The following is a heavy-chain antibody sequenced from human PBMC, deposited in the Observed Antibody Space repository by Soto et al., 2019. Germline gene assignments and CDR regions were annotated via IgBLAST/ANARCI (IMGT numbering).Heavy chain of an antibody. J-gene: IGHJ4*02. V-gene: IGHV4-30-4*01. CDR2: IYYSGST. Sequence: PSETLSLTCTVSGGSISSGDYYWGWIRQPPGKGLEWIGYIYYSGSTYYNPSLKSRGTISVDTSKNQFSLKLSSVTAADTAVYYCARDRYYGSGSFDYWGQGTLVTVSS. CDR1: GGSISSGDYY. CDR3: ARDRYYGSGSFDY. D-gene: IGHD3-10*01.